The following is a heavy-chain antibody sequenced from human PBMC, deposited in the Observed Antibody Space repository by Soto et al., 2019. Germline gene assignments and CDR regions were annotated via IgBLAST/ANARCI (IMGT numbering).Heavy chain of an antibody. D-gene: IGHD6-13*01. J-gene: IGHJ5*02. CDR1: GGSFSSSSYY. V-gene: IGHV4-39*01. Sequence: SETLSLTCTVSGGSFSSSSYYWGWIRQTPGKGLGWIGSIYYSGTTHHNPSLKSRVTISVDTSKNQFSLKLTSVTAADTAVYHRVGHSGYSSSWGEFDPWGQGTLVTVSS. CDR3: VGHSGYSSSWGEFDP. CDR2: IYYSGTT.